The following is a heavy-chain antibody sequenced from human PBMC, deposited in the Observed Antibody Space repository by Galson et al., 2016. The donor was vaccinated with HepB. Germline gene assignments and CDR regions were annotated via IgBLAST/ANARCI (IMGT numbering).Heavy chain of an antibody. J-gene: IGHJ4*02. CDR3: VRLQTFPFVEVAAALDY. CDR1: GFTFRSHS. V-gene: IGHV3-21*01. Sequence: SLRLSCAASGFTFRSHSMNWVRQAPGKGLEWVSSIRSDSSQIYYADSVKGRFTISRDNAKNSLFLQMHSLRVDDTAVYYCVRLQTFPFVEVAAALDYWGQGALVTVSS. CDR2: IRSDSSQI. D-gene: IGHD2-2*01.